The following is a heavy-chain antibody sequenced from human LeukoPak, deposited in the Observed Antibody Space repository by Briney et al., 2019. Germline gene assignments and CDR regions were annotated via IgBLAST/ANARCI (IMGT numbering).Heavy chain of an antibody. CDR2: INHSGST. J-gene: IGHJ4*02. CDR3: ARIGGGYYVDY. Sequence: ASETLSLTCAVYGGSFSGYYWSWIRQPPGKGLEWIGEINHSGSTNYNPSLKSRVTISVDTSKNQFSLKLSSVTAADTAVYYCARIGGGYYVDYWGQGTLVTVSS. CDR1: GGSFSGYY. D-gene: IGHD3-22*01. V-gene: IGHV4-34*01.